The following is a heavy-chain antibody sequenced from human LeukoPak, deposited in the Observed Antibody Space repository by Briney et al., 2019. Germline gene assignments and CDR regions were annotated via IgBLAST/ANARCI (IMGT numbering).Heavy chain of an antibody. CDR1: GGSISSHY. CDR3: ARHKGGYGDYYYYYYMDV. D-gene: IGHD4-17*01. CDR2: IYYSGIT. V-gene: IGHV4-59*11. Sequence: SETLSLTCTVSGGSISSHYWSWIRQPPGKGLEWIGYIYYSGITNYNPSLKSRVTISVDTSKNQFSLKLSSVTAADTAVYYCARHKGGYGDYYYYYYMDVWGKGTTVTVSS. J-gene: IGHJ6*03.